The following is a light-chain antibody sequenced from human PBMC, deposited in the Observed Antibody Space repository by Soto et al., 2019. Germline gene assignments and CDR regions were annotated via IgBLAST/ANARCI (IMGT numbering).Light chain of an antibody. Sequence: DIQMTQSPSSLSASVADRFSLTCRASHAISNYLAWYQQKPGKVPKLLIYAASTLQSGVPSRFSGSGSGTDFTLTISSLQPEDVATYYCQKYNSAPWTCGQGTKGDIK. CDR3: QKYNSAPWT. V-gene: IGKV1-27*01. CDR2: AAS. J-gene: IGKJ1*01. CDR1: HAISNY.